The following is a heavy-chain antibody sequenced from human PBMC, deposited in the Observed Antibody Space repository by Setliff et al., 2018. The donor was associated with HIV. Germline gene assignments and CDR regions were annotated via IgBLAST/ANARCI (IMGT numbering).Heavy chain of an antibody. V-gene: IGHV3-21*01. CDR1: GFTFSSYS. J-gene: IGHJ6*03. CDR3: ARDGRGKYYGSGTLNYYYDMDV. D-gene: IGHD3-10*01. Sequence: PGGSLRLSCAASGFTFSSYSMNWVRQAPGKGLEWVSSISSSSTYIHYADSVKGRFTISRDNAKNSLYLQMNSLRAEDTAVYYCARDGRGKYYGSGTLNYYYDMDVWGKGTTVTVSS. CDR2: ISSSSTYI.